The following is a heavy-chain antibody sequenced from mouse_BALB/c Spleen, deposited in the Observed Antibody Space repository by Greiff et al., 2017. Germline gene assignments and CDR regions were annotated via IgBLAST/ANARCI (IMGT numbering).Heavy chain of an antibody. Sequence: VQLVESGGGLVKPGGSLKLSCAASGFTFSSYAMSWVRQSPEKRLEWVAEISSGGSYTYYPDTVTGRFTISRDNAKNTLYLEMSSLRSEDTAMYYCASLTGTRKRFAYWGQGTLVTVSA. CDR1: GFTFSSYA. CDR2: ISSGGSYT. D-gene: IGHD4-1*01. V-gene: IGHV5-9-4*01. CDR3: ASLTGTRKRFAY. J-gene: IGHJ3*01.